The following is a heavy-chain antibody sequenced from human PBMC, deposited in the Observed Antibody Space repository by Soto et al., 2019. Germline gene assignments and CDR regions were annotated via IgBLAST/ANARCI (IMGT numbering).Heavy chain of an antibody. CDR3: ARASRTVVTDLEWFDP. J-gene: IGHJ5*02. CDR2: IYYSGST. V-gene: IGHV4-59*01. CDR1: CGSISSYY. Sequence: PSETLSLTCTVSCGSISSYYWSWIRQPPGKGLEWIGYIYYSGSTNYNPSLKSRVTISVDTSKNQFSLKLSSVTAADTAVYYCARASRTVVTDLEWFDPWGQGTLVTVSS. D-gene: IGHD3-22*01.